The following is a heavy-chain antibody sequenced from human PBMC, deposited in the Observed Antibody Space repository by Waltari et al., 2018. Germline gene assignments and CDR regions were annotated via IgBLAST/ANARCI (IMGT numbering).Heavy chain of an antibody. CDR3: ATYIGASVGTAAFDV. V-gene: IGHV4-39*01. D-gene: IGHD5-12*01. CDR1: VVPLTSNRLY. J-gene: IGHJ3*01. Sequence: QLQLQESGPRLVRPSETLSLICRVSVVPLTSNRLYWAWIRQSPGQGLEWIGTVSYSGTTYISPSHKSRVSVSRDTSKNQVSLILGSVTAADMAVYYCATYIGASVGTAAFDVWGQGTMVTVSS. CDR2: VSYSGTT.